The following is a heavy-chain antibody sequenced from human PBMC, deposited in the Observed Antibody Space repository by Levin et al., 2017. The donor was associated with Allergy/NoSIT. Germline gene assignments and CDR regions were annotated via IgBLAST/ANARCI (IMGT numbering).Heavy chain of an antibody. V-gene: IGHV4-31*03. J-gene: IGHJ5*02. CDR3: ARVDTAMDEWDWFDP. Sequence: TSETLSLTCTVSGGSISSGGYYWSWIRQHPGKGLEWIGYIYYSGSTYYNPSLKSRVTISVDTSKNQFSLKLSSVTAADTAVYYCARVDTAMDEWDWFDPWGQGTLVTVSS. CDR1: GGSISSGGYY. CDR2: IYYSGST. D-gene: IGHD5-18*01.